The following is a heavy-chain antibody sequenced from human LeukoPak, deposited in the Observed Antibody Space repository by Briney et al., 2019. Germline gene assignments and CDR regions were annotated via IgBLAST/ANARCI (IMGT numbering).Heavy chain of an antibody. CDR2: IYYSGST. J-gene: IGHJ6*03. CDR1: GGSISSSSYY. V-gene: IGHV4-39*07. CDR3: ARGVVPAAIGAYYYYYYMDV. Sequence: SETLSLTCTVSGGSISSSSYYWGWIRQPPGKGLEWIGSIYYSGSTYYNPSLKSRVTISVDTSKNQFSLKLSSVTAADTAVYYCARGVVPAAIGAYYYYYYMDVWGKGTTVTVSS. D-gene: IGHD2-2*01.